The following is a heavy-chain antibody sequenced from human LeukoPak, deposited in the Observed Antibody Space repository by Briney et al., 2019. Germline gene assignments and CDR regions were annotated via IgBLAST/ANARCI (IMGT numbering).Heavy chain of an antibody. CDR3: VRDTGSGWDFDY. V-gene: IGHV3-43*02. CDR2: VKGDGVTT. CDR1: GFTFNAYA. Sequence: GGSLRLSCAASGFTFNAYAIHWVGQAPGKGLEWVALVKGDGVTTDYANPMKGRFTVSRDNSKNSLYLQMSNLTTEDTALYYFVRDTGSGWDFDYWGQGTLVTVSS. J-gene: IGHJ4*02. D-gene: IGHD6-19*01.